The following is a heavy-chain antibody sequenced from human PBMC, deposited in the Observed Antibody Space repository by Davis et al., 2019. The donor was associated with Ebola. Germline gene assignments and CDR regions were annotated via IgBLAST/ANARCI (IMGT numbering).Heavy chain of an antibody. D-gene: IGHD6-13*01. CDR1: GGTFSSYA. CDR2: IIPILGIA. Sequence: SVKVSCKASGGTFSSYAISWVRQAPGQGLEWMGRIIPILGIASYAQKFQGRVTMTRDTSTSTVYMELSSLRSEDTAVYYCARGGILAAAGFDYWGQGTLVTVSS. V-gene: IGHV1-69*04. J-gene: IGHJ4*02. CDR3: ARGGILAAAGFDY.